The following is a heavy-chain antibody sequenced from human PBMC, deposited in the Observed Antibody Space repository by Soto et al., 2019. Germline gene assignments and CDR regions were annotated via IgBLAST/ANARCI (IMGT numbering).Heavy chain of an antibody. V-gene: IGHV1-2*04. CDR2: INPNSGGT. Sequence: ASVKVSCKASGYTFTGYYMHWVRQAPGQGLEWMGWINPNSGGTNYAQKFQGWVTMTRDTSISTAYMELSRLRSDDTAVYYCARDLAYDSSGPDAFDIWGQGTMVTVSS. CDR1: GYTFTGYY. D-gene: IGHD3-22*01. J-gene: IGHJ3*02. CDR3: ARDLAYDSSGPDAFDI.